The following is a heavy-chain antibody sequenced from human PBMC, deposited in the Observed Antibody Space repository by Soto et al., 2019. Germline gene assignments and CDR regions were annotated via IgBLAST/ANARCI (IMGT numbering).Heavy chain of an antibody. D-gene: IGHD2-2*01. J-gene: IGHJ5*02. V-gene: IGHV3-30*18. CDR2: ISYDGSNK. Sequence: QVQLVESGGGVVQPGRSLRLSCAAIRFTFSSFGMQWVRQAPGKGLEWVAVISYDGSNKYYADSVKGRFTISRDNSKNTLYLQMNSLRAEDTAVYCCAKAYASIVVVPAAWVFDPWGQGTLVTVSS. CDR3: AKAYASIVVVPAAWVFDP. CDR1: RFTFSSFG.